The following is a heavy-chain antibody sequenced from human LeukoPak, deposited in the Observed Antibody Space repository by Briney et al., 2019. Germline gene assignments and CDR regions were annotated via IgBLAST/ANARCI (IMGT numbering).Heavy chain of an antibody. CDR1: GGSISSHY. V-gene: IGHV4-59*08. D-gene: IGHD5-18*01. CDR3: AGSRGYTYPFDN. CDR2: IFYSGST. Sequence: PSETLSLTCTVSGGSISSHYWSWIRQPPGKGLEWSGYIFYSGSTNYKPSLKSRVTTSVDTSKNQFSLKLSSVTAADTAVYYCAGSRGYTYPFDNWGQGTLVTVSS. J-gene: IGHJ4*02.